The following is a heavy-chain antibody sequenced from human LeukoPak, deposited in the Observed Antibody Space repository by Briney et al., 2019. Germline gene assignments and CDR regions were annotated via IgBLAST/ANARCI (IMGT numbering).Heavy chain of an antibody. CDR1: GYTFTTYA. D-gene: IGHD6-13*01. V-gene: IGHV7-4-1*02. CDR2: INTNTGNP. Sequence: VASVKVSCKASGYTFTTYAMNWVRQAPGQGLEWMGWINTNTGNPTYAQGFTGRFVFSLDTSVSTAYLQISSLKAEDTAVYYCARDHSSSWYYGGFDPWGQGTLVTVSS. J-gene: IGHJ5*02. CDR3: ARDHSSSWYYGGFDP.